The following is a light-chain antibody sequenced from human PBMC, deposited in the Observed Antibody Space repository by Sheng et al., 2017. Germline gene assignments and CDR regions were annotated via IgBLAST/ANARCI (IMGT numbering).Light chain of an antibody. CDR2: DNN. J-gene: IGLJ3*02. Sequence: QSVLTQPPSVSAAPGQKVTISCSGSSSNIGNNYVSWYQQLPGTAPKLXIYDNNKRPSGIPDRFSGSKSGTSATLGITGLQTGDEADYYCGTWDSSLSAGVFGGGTKLTVL. V-gene: IGLV1-51*01. CDR3: GTWDSSLSAGV. CDR1: SSNIGNNY.